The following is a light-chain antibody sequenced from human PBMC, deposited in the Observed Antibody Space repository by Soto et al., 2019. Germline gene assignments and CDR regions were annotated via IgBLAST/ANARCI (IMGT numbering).Light chain of an antibody. Sequence: EIVMTQSPATLSVSPGERATLSCRASQSVGYDLAWYQQKPGQAPRLLIHGASTRATGIPARFSGSGSRTQFTLTISSLQSEDFAVYYCQQYKNWPPWTFGQGTKVDIK. CDR2: GAS. CDR1: QSVGYD. J-gene: IGKJ1*01. CDR3: QQYKNWPPWT. V-gene: IGKV3-15*01.